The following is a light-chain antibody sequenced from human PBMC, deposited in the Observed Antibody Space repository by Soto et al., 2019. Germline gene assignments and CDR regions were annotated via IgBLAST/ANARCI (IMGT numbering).Light chain of an antibody. CDR3: FSYTTSSTLV. CDR1: SSDVGGYNY. Sequence: QSALTQPASVSGSPGQSITISCTGNSSDVGGYNYVSWYQQHPAKAPKLMIYEVSNRPSGVSHRFSGSKSGNTASLTISGLQADDEADYYCFSYTTSSTLVFGGGTQLTVL. V-gene: IGLV2-14*01. CDR2: EVS. J-gene: IGLJ3*02.